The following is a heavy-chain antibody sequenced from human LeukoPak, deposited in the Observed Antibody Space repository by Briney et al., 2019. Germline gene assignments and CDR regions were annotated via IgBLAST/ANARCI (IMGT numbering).Heavy chain of an antibody. V-gene: IGHV4-4*02. J-gene: IGHJ4*02. CDR3: AIPTYCSSTSCYRAFGY. CDR1: GGSISSSNW. Sequence: SETLSLTCAVSGGSISSSNWWSWVRQPPGKGLEWIGEIYHSGSTNYNPSLKSRVTISVDKPKNQFSLKLSSVTAADTAVYYCAIPTYCSSTSCYRAFGYWGQGTLVTVSS. D-gene: IGHD2-2*01. CDR2: IYHSGST.